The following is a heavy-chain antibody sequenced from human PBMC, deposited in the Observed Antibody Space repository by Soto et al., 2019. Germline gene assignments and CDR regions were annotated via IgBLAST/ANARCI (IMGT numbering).Heavy chain of an antibody. CDR3: ARRLSGPKEEYNAYYFYGLDV. Sequence: EFVKISFQGSGYSFTSHWITWVRQTPGKGLEWMGRIDPSDSYTNYSPSFQGRVTISADRSISTAFLQWSSLEASDTAIYYCARRLSGPKEEYNAYYFYGLDVWGQGTTVTVSS. D-gene: IGHD1-1*01. CDR2: IDPSDSYT. V-gene: IGHV5-10-1*01. J-gene: IGHJ6*02. CDR1: GYSFTSHW.